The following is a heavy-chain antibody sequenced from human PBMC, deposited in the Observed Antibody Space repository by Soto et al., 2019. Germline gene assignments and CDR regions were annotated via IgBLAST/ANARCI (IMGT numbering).Heavy chain of an antibody. D-gene: IGHD4-17*01. V-gene: IGHV4-30-2*01. Sequence: SETLSLTCAVSGGSISSGGYSWSWIRQPPGKGLERIGYIYHSGSTYYNPSLKSRVTISVDRSKNQFSLKLSSVTAADTAVYYCARGVTTVTTIDYWGQGTLVTVSS. CDR1: GGSISSGGYS. CDR3: ARGVTTVTTIDY. J-gene: IGHJ4*02. CDR2: IYHSGST.